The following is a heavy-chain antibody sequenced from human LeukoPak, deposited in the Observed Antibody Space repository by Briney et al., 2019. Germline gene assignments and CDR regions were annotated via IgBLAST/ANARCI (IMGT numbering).Heavy chain of an antibody. J-gene: IGHJ4*02. D-gene: IGHD5-12*01. CDR3: ARDGYSGNDGL. CDR1: GGSISNYY. V-gene: IGHV4-59*01. CDR2: IYHSGST. Sequence: SETLSLTCTVSGGSISNYYWSWIRQPPGKGLEWIGYIYHSGSTNYNPSLKSRVTISVDTSKNQFSLRLSSVTAADTAVYYCARDGYSGNDGLWGQGTLVIASS.